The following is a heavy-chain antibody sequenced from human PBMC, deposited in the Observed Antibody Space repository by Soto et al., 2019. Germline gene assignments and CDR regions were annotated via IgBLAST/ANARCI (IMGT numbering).Heavy chain of an antibody. CDR3: AKAVSLSGDYPSAYFDY. CDR1: EITFSSYA. D-gene: IGHD4-17*01. J-gene: IGHJ4*02. Sequence: EVQLLESGGGLVQPGGSLRLSCAASEITFSSYAMSWVRQAPGKGLEWVSAISGSGGNTYYADSVKGRFTISRDNSKNPLYLQMNSLRAEDTAVYYCAKAVSLSGDYPSAYFDYWGLGTLVTVSS. V-gene: IGHV3-23*01. CDR2: ISGSGGNT.